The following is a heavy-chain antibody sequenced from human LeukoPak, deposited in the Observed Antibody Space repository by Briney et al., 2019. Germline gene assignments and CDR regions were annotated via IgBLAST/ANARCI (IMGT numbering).Heavy chain of an antibody. D-gene: IGHD5-24*01. CDR2: ISAYNGNT. V-gene: IGHV1-18*01. CDR1: GYTFTSYG. CDR3: ARGNPSMATLDY. J-gene: IGHJ4*02. Sequence: ASVKVSCKASGYTFTSYGISWVRQAPGQGLEWMGWISAYNGNTNYAQKFQGRVTITADKSTSTAYMELSSLRSEDTALYYCARGNPSMATLDYWGQGTLVTVSS.